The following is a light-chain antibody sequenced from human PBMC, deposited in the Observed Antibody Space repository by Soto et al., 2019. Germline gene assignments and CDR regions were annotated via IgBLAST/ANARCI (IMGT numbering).Light chain of an antibody. Sequence: IQMTQSPSSLSASVGDRVTITCRASQRIGTYLNWYQQRPGRAPKLLISPISTLQRGVPSRFSGSGSGTDFTLTITCLQPEDFATYYCQQSYSTPYTFVQGTKLEIK. V-gene: IGKV1-39*01. CDR3: QQSYSTPYT. CDR2: PIS. J-gene: IGKJ2*01. CDR1: QRIGTY.